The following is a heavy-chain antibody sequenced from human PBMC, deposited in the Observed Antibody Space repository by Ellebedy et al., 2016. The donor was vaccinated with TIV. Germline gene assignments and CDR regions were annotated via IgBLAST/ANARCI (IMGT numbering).Heavy chain of an antibody. V-gene: IGHV3-9*01. Sequence: PGGSLRLSCAASGFTFDDYAMHWVRQAPGKGLEWVSGISWNSGSIGYADSVKGRFTISRDNAKNTLYLKMSNLRVEDTAVYYCARDGNVPAVVYYGMDVWGQGTTVTVSS. J-gene: IGHJ6*02. D-gene: IGHD6-19*01. CDR3: ARDGNVPAVVYYGMDV. CDR1: GFTFDDYA. CDR2: ISWNSGSI.